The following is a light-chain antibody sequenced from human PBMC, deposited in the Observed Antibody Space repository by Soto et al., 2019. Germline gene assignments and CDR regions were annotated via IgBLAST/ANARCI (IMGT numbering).Light chain of an antibody. CDR3: QQLNSYPPT. CDR1: QGIRSY. J-gene: IGKJ4*01. Sequence: IQLTQSPSSLSASVGDRVTITCRASQGIRSYLAWYQQKPGKAPKLLIYAASTLQSGVTSRFSVSGSGKDFTLTISSLQPEHFATDYCQQLNSYPPTLGGGTKADIK. CDR2: AAS. V-gene: IGKV1-9*01.